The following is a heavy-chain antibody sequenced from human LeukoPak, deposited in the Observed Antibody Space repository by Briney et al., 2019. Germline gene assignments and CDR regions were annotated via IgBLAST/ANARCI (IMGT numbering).Heavy chain of an antibody. D-gene: IGHD3-10*01. CDR3: AKDRDYYLVGFFDY. Sequence: GWPLRLSCAASGFTFSSYAMGWVRQAPGKGLEWVSAISDSGGRTYYADSVKGRFTISRDNSKNTLYLQMNSLRAKDTALYYCAKDRDYYLVGFFDYWGQGTLVTVSS. CDR2: ISDSGGRT. J-gene: IGHJ4*02. V-gene: IGHV3-23*01. CDR1: GFTFSSYA.